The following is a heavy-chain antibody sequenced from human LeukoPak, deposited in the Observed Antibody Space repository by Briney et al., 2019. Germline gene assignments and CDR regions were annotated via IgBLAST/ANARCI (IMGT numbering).Heavy chain of an antibody. V-gene: IGHV3-73*01. Sequence: GGSLRLSCAASGFTFSGSAMHWVRQASGKGLEWVGRIRSKANSYATAYAASVKGRFTISRDDSKNTAYLQMNSLKTEDTAVYYCTRPGSISDFDYWGQGTLVTVSS. J-gene: IGHJ4*02. CDR3: TRPGSISDFDY. CDR1: GFTFSGSA. CDR2: IRSKANSYAT. D-gene: IGHD6-6*01.